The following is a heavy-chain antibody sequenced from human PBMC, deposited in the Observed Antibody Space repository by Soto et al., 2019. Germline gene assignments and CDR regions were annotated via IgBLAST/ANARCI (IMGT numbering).Heavy chain of an antibody. D-gene: IGHD3-22*01. Sequence: GASVKVSCKASGYTFTSYYMHWVRQAPGQGLEWMGIINPSGGSTSYAQKFQGRVTMTRDTSTSTVYMELSSLRSEDTAVYYCARYGDSSGYFHSTHFDYWGQGTLVTVSS. CDR2: INPSGGST. CDR1: GYTFTSYY. J-gene: IGHJ4*02. V-gene: IGHV1-46*01. CDR3: ARYGDSSGYFHSTHFDY.